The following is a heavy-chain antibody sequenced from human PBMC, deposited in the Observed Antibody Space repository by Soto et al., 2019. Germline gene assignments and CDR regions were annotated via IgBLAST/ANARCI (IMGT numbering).Heavy chain of an antibody. V-gene: IGHV1-18*04. J-gene: IGHJ6*02. CDR3: ARRAQPSSGWYRYYYYYGMDV. CDR1: GYTFTSYG. Sequence: ASVKVSCKASGYTFTSYGISWVRQAPGQGLEWMGWISAYNGNTNYAQKLQGRVTMTTDTSTSTAYMELRSLRSDDTAVYYCARRAQPSSGWYRYYYYYGMDVWGQGTTVTVYS. CDR2: ISAYNGNT. D-gene: IGHD6-19*01.